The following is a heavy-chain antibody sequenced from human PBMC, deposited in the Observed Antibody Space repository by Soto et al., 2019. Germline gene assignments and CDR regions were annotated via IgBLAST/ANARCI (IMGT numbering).Heavy chain of an antibody. CDR1: GGSISSGDYY. D-gene: IGHD3-22*01. CDR2: IYFSGTT. Sequence: QVQLQESGPGLVKPSQTLSLTCTVSGGSISSGDYYWSWIRQHPGKGLEWIGTIYFSGTTYDNPSLKSRVTISVDTSKNQFSLNLSSVTAADTAVYYCARRDRSGFSYWLDTWGQGTLVTVSS. J-gene: IGHJ5*02. CDR3: ARRDRSGFSYWLDT. V-gene: IGHV4-31*03.